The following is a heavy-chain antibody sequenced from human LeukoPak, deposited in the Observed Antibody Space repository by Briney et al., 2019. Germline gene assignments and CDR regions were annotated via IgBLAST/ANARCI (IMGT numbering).Heavy chain of an antibody. Sequence: PGGSLTLSCQASGFTFYMYAMSWVRQAPEKGLEWVASMCGTAGCTFYPDSVKGRFTISRDNSKNVLYLRMNSLTAEDTAIYYCAKDRPNFHENSGHYYRRDGDSWGQGTLVTVSS. D-gene: IGHD3-22*01. CDR2: MCGTAGCT. J-gene: IGHJ5*01. CDR1: GFTFYMYA. CDR3: AKDRPNFHENSGHYYRRDGDS. V-gene: IGHV3-23*01.